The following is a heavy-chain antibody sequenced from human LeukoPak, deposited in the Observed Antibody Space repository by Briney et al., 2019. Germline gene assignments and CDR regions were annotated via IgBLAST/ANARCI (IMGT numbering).Heavy chain of an antibody. J-gene: IGHJ4*02. V-gene: IGHV3-53*01. D-gene: IGHD6-19*01. CDR3: ARTYSSELVFDY. CDR1: GFTVSGNY. Sequence: GGSLRLSCAASGFTVSGNYMSWVRQAPGKGLEWVSIIYSGGSTYYADSVKGRFTISRDNSKNTLYLQLNSLRAEDTAVYYCARTYSSELVFDYWGQGTLVTVSS. CDR2: IYSGGST.